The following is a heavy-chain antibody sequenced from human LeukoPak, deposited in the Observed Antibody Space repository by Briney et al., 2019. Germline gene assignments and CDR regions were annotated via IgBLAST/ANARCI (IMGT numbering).Heavy chain of an antibody. V-gene: IGHV3-49*04. CDR3: TREWVNYYGSGSYELDY. CDR1: GFTFGDYA. CDR2: IRSKAYGGTT. J-gene: IGHJ4*02. D-gene: IGHD3-10*01. Sequence: GGSLRLSCTASGFTFGDYAMNWVRQAPGKGLEWVGFIRSKAYGGTTEYAASVKGRFTISRDDSKSIPYLQMNSLKTEDTAVYYCTREWVNYYGSGSYELDYWGQGTLVTVSS.